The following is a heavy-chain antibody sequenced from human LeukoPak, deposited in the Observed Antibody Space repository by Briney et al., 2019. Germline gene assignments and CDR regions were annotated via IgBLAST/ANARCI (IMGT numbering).Heavy chain of an antibody. CDR2: IDNDGWPT. D-gene: IGHD2-2*03. CDR3: ARDLIGWSLDP. Sequence: QPGGSLRLSCAASGFTITSYEMNWVRQAPGKGLEWISYIDNDGWPTYYADSVKGRFTITRDNAKSSLYLQMDSLTVEDSAVYYCARDLIGWSLDPWGQGTLVTVSS. V-gene: IGHV3-48*03. CDR1: GFTITSYE. J-gene: IGHJ5*02.